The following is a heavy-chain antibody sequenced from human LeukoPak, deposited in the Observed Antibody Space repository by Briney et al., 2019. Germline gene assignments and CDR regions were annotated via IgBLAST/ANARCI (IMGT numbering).Heavy chain of an antibody. CDR3: ARAIAAVWYFDL. D-gene: IGHD6-13*01. CDR2: IYYSGST. Sequence: SETLSLTCTVSGGSISSYYWSWIRQPPGKGLEWIGYIYYSGSTNYNPSLKSRVTISVDTSKNQFSLKLSSVTAADTAVYYCARAIAAVWYFDLWGRGTLVTVSS. V-gene: IGHV4-59*01. CDR1: GGSISSYY. J-gene: IGHJ2*01.